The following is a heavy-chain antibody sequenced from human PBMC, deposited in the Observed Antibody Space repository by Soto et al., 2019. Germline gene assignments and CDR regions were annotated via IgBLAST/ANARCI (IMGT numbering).Heavy chain of an antibody. J-gene: IGHJ6*02. CDR3: VRQGIGNLHGLVDV. V-gene: IGHV4-59*08. CDR1: GGSIDGYN. Sequence: QVQLQESGPGLVKPSETLSLTCTVSGGSIDGYNCAWIRQPPGKSLEWVGYVYYNGGSRYNPSLASRVNLSMDTSKSQFSLQLRSVTAADTAVYYCVRQGIGNLHGLVDVWGRGTTVTVSS. D-gene: IGHD3-10*01. CDR2: VYYNGGS.